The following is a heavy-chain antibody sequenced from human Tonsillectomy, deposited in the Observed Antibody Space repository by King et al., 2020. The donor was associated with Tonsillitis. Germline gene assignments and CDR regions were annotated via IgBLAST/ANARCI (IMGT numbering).Heavy chain of an antibody. D-gene: IGHD3-22*01. CDR3: ASSGRCYDNSGGLDFDY. CDR1: GYTFTAYY. CDR2: ISPNNGAT. Sequence: QVQLVESGAEVKKPGTSVKVSCKASGYTFTAYYMHWVRQAPGQGLEWMGWISPNNGATNYAQQFQGRVTMTRDTSITTAYMELSSLRSDDTAVFYCASSGRCYDNSGGLDFDYWGQGTLVTVSS. J-gene: IGHJ4*02. V-gene: IGHV1-2*02.